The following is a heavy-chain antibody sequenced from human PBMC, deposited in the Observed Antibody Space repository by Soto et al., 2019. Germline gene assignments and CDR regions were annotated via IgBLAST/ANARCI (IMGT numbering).Heavy chain of an antibody. CDR3: VPVGSSGREYFQH. CDR2: ISSSSSYI. D-gene: IGHD6-19*01. Sequence: LSCAASGFIFSSYSMNRVRQAPGKGLEWVSSISSSSSYIYYADSVKGRFTISRDNAKNSLYLQMNSLRAEDTAVYYCVPVGSSGREYFQHWGQGTLVTVSS. J-gene: IGHJ1*01. CDR1: GFIFSSYS. V-gene: IGHV3-21*01.